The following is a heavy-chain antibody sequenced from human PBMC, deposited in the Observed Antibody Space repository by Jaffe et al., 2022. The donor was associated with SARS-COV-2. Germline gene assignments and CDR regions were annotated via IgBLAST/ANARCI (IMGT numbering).Heavy chain of an antibody. CDR2: LTPSGGST. J-gene: IGHJ4*02. Sequence: QVQLVQSGAEVMQPGASVKVSCKASGYIFTNYYFHWVRQAPGQGLEWMGILTPSGGSTSYAQKFQGRVTMTRDTSTSTAYMELSSLRFDDTAVYYCARGARLSMVGGVITGYYFDSWGQGVQVTVSS. D-gene: IGHD3-10*01. V-gene: IGHV1-46*01. CDR1: GYIFTNYY. CDR3: ARGARLSMVGGVITGYYFDS.